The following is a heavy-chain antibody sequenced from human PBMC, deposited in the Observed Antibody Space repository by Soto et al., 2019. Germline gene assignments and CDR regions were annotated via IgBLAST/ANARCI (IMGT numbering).Heavy chain of an antibody. Sequence: EVQLVESGGGLVQPGRSLRLSCAASGFTFDDYVMYWVRQAPGKGLEWVSGISWNGGSIGYADSVKGRFTISRDNAKKSLYLQMNILRPEDTALYYRAKGQAGTWGPVEYWGQGTLVTVSS. CDR1: GFTFDDYV. D-gene: IGHD6-19*01. CDR2: ISWNGGSI. V-gene: IGHV3-9*01. J-gene: IGHJ4*02. CDR3: AKGQAGTWGPVEY.